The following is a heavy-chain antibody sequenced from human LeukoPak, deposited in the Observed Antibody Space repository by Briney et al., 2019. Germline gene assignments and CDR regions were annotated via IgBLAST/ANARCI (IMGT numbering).Heavy chain of an antibody. J-gene: IGHJ4*02. Sequence: GGSLRLSCEASGFTFSSYAMHWVRQAPGKGLEWVAVISYDGSNKYYADSVKGRFTISRDNSKNTLYLQMNSLRAEDTAVYYCARDPRGNFPYFDYWGQGTLVTVSS. V-gene: IGHV3-30-3*01. D-gene: IGHD4-23*01. CDR1: GFTFSSYA. CDR2: ISYDGSNK. CDR3: ARDPRGNFPYFDY.